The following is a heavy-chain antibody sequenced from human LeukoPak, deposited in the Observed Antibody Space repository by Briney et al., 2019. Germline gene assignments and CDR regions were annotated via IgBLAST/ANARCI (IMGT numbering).Heavy chain of an antibody. CDR2: ISWNSGSI. V-gene: IGHV3-9*01. J-gene: IGHJ4*02. CDR3: ARDRSLGCDH. Sequence: GGSLRLSCAASGFTFDDYAMHWVRQAPGKGLEWASGISWNSGSIGYADSVKGRFTISRDNAKNSLYLQMNSLRVEDTAVYYCARDRSLGCDHWGRGTLVTVSS. D-gene: IGHD1-26*01. CDR1: GFTFDDYA.